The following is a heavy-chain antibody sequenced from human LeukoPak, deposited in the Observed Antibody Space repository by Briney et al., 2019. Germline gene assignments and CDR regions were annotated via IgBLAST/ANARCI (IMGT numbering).Heavy chain of an antibody. Sequence: PGGSLRLSCAASGFTFSSYSMNWVRQAPGKGLEWVSSISSSSSYIYYADSVKGRFTISRDNAKNSLYLQMNSLRAEDTAVYYCARELFTDYYDSSGYYDYWGQGTLVTVSS. CDR2: ISSSSSYI. V-gene: IGHV3-21*01. CDR1: GFTFSSYS. CDR3: ARELFTDYYDSSGYYDY. D-gene: IGHD3-22*01. J-gene: IGHJ4*02.